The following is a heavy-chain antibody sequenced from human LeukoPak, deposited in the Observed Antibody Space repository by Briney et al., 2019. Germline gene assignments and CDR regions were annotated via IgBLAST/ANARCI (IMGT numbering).Heavy chain of an antibody. D-gene: IGHD6-19*01. J-gene: IGHJ4*02. CDR1: GFIFSSYA. CDR3: AKDLTVAGFY. CDR2: ISGSGGST. Sequence: GGSLRLSCAVSGFIFSSYAMSWVRQAPGKGLEWVSAISGSGGSTYYAGSVKGRFTISRDNSKNTLYLQMNSLRAEDTAVYYCAKDLTVAGFYWGQGTLVTVSS. V-gene: IGHV3-23*01.